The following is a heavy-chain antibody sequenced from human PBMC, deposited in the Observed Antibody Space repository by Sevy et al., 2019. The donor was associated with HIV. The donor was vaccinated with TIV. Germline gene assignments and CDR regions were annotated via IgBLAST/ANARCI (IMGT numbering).Heavy chain of an antibody. CDR3: DIHGYDDDAP. D-gene: IGHD5-12*01. V-gene: IGHV3-30*03. Sequence: GGSLRLSCAASGFTFSSFGIHWVRQAPGKGLEWVALISYDGRNEFYADSVNGRFTISTDNSKNTVYLQMNSLRAEDTAVYYCDIHGYDDDAPWGQGTLVTVSS. CDR1: GFTFSSFG. J-gene: IGHJ5*02. CDR2: ISYDGRNE.